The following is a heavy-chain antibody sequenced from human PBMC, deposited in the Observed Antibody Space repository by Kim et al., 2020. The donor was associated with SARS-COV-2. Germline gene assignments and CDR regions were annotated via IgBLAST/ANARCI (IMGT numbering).Heavy chain of an antibody. D-gene: IGHD3-10*01. Sequence: SETLSLTCAVYGGSFSGYYWSWIRQPPGKGLEWIGEINHSGNTNYNPSLKSRVTISVDTSKNQFSLKLSSVTAADTAVYYCARGRVYGSGSYYSPRGYYGMDVWGQGTTVTVSS. V-gene: IGHV4-34*01. CDR2: INHSGNT. J-gene: IGHJ6*02. CDR3: ARGRVYGSGSYYSPRGYYGMDV. CDR1: GGSFSGYY.